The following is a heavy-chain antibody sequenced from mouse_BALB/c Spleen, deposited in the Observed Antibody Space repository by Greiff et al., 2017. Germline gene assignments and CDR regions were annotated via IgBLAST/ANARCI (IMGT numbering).Heavy chain of an antibody. CDR3: ARGYYGGY. CDR2: ISYDGSN. J-gene: IGHJ2*01. Sequence: EVKLQESGPGLVKPSQSLSLTCSVTGYSITSGYYWNWIRQFPGNKLEWMGYISYDGSNNYNPSLKNRISITRDTSKNQFFLKLNSVTTEDTATYYGARGYYGGYWGQGTTLTVSS. D-gene: IGHD1-1*02. CDR1: GYSITSGYY. V-gene: IGHV3-6*02.